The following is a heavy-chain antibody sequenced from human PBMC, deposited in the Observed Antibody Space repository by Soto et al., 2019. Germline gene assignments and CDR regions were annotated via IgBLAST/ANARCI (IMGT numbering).Heavy chain of an antibody. CDR1: GGTFSSYA. V-gene: IGHV1-69*13. CDR2: IIPIFGTA. CDR3: ARPVVPAAHDAFDI. D-gene: IGHD2-2*01. J-gene: IGHJ3*02. Sequence: SVKVSCRASGGTFSSYAISWVRQAPGQGLEWMGGIIPIFGTANYAQKFQGRVTITADESTSTAYMELSSLRSEDTAVYYCARPVVPAAHDAFDIWGQGTMVTV.